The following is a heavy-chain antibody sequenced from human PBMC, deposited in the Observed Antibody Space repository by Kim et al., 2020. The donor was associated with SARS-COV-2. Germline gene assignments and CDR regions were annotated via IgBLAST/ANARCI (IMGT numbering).Heavy chain of an antibody. V-gene: IGHV5-51*01. CDR3: ARWDCSSTSCYNGMDV. J-gene: IGHJ6*02. Sequence: GESLKISCKGSGYSFTSYWIGWVRQMPGKGLEWMGIIYPGDSDTRYSPSFQGQVTISADKSISTAYLQWSSLKASDTAMYYCARWDCSSTSCYNGMDVWGQGTTVTVSS. D-gene: IGHD2-2*02. CDR2: IYPGDSDT. CDR1: GYSFTSYW.